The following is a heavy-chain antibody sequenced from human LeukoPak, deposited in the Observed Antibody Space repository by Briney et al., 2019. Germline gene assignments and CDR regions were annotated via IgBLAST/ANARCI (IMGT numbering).Heavy chain of an antibody. CDR3: ASKRLGFPFDP. D-gene: IGHD3-16*01. CDR2: IIPIFGTA. Sequence: SVKVSCKASGGAFSSYAISWVRQAPGQGLEWVGGIIPIFGTANYAQKFQGRVTITADESTSTAYMELSSLRSEDTAVYYCASKRLGFPFDPWGQGTLVTVSS. CDR1: GGAFSSYA. V-gene: IGHV1-69*01. J-gene: IGHJ5*02.